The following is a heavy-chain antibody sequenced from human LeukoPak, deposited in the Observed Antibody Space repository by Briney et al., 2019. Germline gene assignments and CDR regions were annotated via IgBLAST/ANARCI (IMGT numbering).Heavy chain of an antibody. Sequence: SETLSLTCTVSGGSISSSSYWWGWTRQPPGKGLEWIGSIFYSGSTYYNPSLKSRVTISVDTSKNQFSLKLSSVTAADTAVYYCARRPPAGGTDWFGPWGQGTLVTVSS. CDR1: GGSISSSSYW. V-gene: IGHV4-39*01. D-gene: IGHD2-8*02. CDR3: ARRPPAGGTDWFGP. J-gene: IGHJ5*02. CDR2: IFYSGST.